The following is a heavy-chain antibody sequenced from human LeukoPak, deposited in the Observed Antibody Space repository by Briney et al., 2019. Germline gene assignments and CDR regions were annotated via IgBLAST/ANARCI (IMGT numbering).Heavy chain of an antibody. J-gene: IGHJ3*02. CDR3: ARDGAEGDNSAFDM. CDR2: TRDKARGYTT. CDR1: GVTLSDHH. Sequence: PGGSLRLSCAASGVTLSDHHMDWVRQAPGKGLEWVGRTRDKARGYTTEYAASVKGRFTISRDDSKTLVYLQMNSLRTEDTDVYFCARDGAEGDNSAFDMWGQGTVVTVSS. D-gene: IGHD3-22*01. V-gene: IGHV3-72*01.